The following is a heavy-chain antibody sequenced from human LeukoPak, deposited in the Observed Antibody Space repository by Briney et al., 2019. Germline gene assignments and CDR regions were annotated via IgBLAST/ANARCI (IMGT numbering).Heavy chain of an antibody. CDR3: ARGVLRYFDWLPKHNLDY. D-gene: IGHD3-9*01. CDR1: GGSFSGYY. V-gene: IGHV4-34*01. Sequence: PSETLSLTYAVYGGSFSGYYWSWIRQPPGKGLEWIGEINHSGSTNYNPSLKSRGTISLYTSKNQFSLKLSSVTAADTAVYYCARGVLRYFDWLPKHNLDYWGQGTLVTVSS. J-gene: IGHJ4*02. CDR2: INHSGST.